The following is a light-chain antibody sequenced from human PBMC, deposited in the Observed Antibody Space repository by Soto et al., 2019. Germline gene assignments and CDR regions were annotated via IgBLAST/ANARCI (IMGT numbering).Light chain of an antibody. Sequence: QSVLTQPASVSGSPGQSVTISCTGTTSDVGGYISVSWYQQHPGKAPKLMICEVSNRPSGVSNRFSGSKSGDTASLTISGLQAEDEADYYCSSYTGSSTPEVFGSGTKVTVL. CDR3: SSYTGSSTPEV. CDR2: EVS. V-gene: IGLV2-14*01. J-gene: IGLJ1*01. CDR1: TSDVGGYIS.